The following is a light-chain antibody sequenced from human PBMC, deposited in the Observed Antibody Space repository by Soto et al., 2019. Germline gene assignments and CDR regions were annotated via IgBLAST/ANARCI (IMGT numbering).Light chain of an antibody. CDR2: DAS. CDR1: QSVRSN. V-gene: IGKV3-20*01. J-gene: IGKJ4*01. Sequence: IVMTQSPVSLSMTPGERATLSCRASQSVRSNLAWYQQKPGQAPRLLMYDASSRATGIPDRFSGGGSGTDFTLTISRLEPEDFAVYYCQQFSSYPLTFGGGTKVDI. CDR3: QQFSSYPLT.